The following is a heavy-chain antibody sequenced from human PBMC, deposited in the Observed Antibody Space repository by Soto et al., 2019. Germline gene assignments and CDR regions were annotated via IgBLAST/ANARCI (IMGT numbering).Heavy chain of an antibody. D-gene: IGHD2-21*01. J-gene: IGHJ4*02. CDR3: DRIDDF. Sequence: RSLTCTVSGDSVSSSLYYWSWIRQPPGKRLEWIGNISDSGSATYNPSLRSRLTMSMHTSKNQFSLRLSSVTTADTAVYHCDRIDDFWGQGTLVTVSS. CDR1: GDSVSSSLYY. V-gene: IGHV4-61*01. CDR2: ISDSGSA.